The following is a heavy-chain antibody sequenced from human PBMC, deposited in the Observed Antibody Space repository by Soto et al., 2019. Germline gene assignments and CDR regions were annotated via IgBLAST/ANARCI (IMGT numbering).Heavy chain of an antibody. CDR2: ISSSSSYI. V-gene: IGHV3-21*01. D-gene: IGHD5-18*01. CDR3: ARDQPVYSHGYGLGY. CDR1: GFTFSSYS. Sequence: EVQLVESGGGLVKPGGSLRLSCAASGFTFSSYSMNWVRQAPGKGLEWVSSISSSSSYIYYADSVKGRFTISRDNAKNSLYLKMNSLRAEETAVYYCARDQPVYSHGYGLGYWGQGTLVTVSS. J-gene: IGHJ4*02.